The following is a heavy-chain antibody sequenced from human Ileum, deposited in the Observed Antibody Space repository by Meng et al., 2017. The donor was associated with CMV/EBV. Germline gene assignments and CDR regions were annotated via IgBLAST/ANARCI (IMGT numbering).Heavy chain of an antibody. D-gene: IGHD6-6*01. V-gene: IGHV3-74*01. J-gene: IGHJ6*02. Sequence: GGSLRLSCAASGFTFSSYWMHWVRQAPGKGLVWVSRINTDGSSTSYVDSVKGRFTISRDNSKNTLYLQMNSLRAEDTAVYYCARDRGYSSSYGFIYYYYGMDVWGQGTTVTVSS. CDR3: ARDRGYSSSYGFIYYYYGMDV. CDR2: INTDGSST. CDR1: GFTFSSYW.